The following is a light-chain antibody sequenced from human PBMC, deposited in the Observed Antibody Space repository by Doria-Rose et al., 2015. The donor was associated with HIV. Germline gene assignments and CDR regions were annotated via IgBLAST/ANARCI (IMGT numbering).Light chain of an antibody. J-gene: IGKJ3*01. CDR2: WAS. Sequence: DIQVTQSTESLGMSLGKSATLNCKSNQSLLYTSKNYLAWYQQKPGQPPKLLIYWASTRQSGVPARFRGSGSGTDFTLTISSLEAEDVAVYYCQQYYDTPSFGPGTTVDIK. CDR1: QSLLYTSKNY. V-gene: IGKV4-1*01. CDR3: QQYYDTPS.